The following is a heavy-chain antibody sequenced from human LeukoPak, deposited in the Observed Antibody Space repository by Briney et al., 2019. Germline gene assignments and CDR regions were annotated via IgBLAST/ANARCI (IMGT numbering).Heavy chain of an antibody. Sequence: SQTLSLTCAISGDSVSSNSAAWNWIRQSPSRGLEWLGRTYYRSKWYNDYAVSVKSRITINPDTSKNQFSLQLNSVTPEDTAVYYCAREAVAARAYYYYYMDVWGKGTTVTVSS. D-gene: IGHD6-6*01. CDR1: GDSVSSNSAA. CDR3: AREAVAARAYYYYYMDV. CDR2: TYYRSKWYN. V-gene: IGHV6-1*01. J-gene: IGHJ6*03.